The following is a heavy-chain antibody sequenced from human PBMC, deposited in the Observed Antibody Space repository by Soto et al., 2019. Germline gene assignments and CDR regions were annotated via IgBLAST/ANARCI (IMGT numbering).Heavy chain of an antibody. J-gene: IGHJ5*02. D-gene: IGHD6-13*01. CDR2: ISAYNGNT. CDR3: ARAPGYSSIWFVYWFDP. V-gene: IGHV1-18*01. CDR1: GYTFTSYG. Sequence: QVQLVQSGAEVKKPGASVKVSCKASGYTFTSYGISWVRQAPGQGLEWMGWISAYNGNTNYAQKLQGRVTMTTDTSTSTGYMEVRSLRSDDTAVYYCARAPGYSSIWFVYWFDPWGQGTLVTVSS.